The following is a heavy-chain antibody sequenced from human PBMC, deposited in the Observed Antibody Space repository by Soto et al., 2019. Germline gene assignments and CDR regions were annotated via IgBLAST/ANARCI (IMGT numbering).Heavy chain of an antibody. V-gene: IGHV1-69*13. CDR1: GGTFSSHA. CDR3: ARRLLEYSSGWYWFDP. CDR2: IIPIFGTA. Sequence: ASVKVSCKASGGTFSSHAISWVRQAPGQGLEWMGGIIPIFGTANYAQKFQGRVTITADESTSTAYMELSSLRSEDTAVYYCARRLLEYSSGWYWFDPWGQGTLVTVSS. J-gene: IGHJ5*02. D-gene: IGHD6-19*01.